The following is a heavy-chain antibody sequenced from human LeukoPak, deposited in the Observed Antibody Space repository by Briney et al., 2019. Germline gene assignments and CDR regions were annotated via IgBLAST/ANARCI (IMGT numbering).Heavy chain of an antibody. V-gene: IGHV1-24*01. CDR2: FDPKDGET. Sequence: ASVKVSCKVSGYTLTQLAMHWVRQAPGKGLEWMGGFDPKDGETVYAQKFQDRVAMTEDTSTDTANMELTSLASEDTAVYYCATQARGYFYYWGQGTLVTVSS. CDR1: GYTLTQLA. J-gene: IGHJ4*02. CDR3: ATQARGYFYY.